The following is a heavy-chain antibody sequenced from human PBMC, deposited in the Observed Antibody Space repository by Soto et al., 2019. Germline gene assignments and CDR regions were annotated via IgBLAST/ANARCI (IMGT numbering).Heavy chain of an antibody. CDR2: VNHSGST. CDR3: VRVSDYGCNSASRAFDY. V-gene: IGHV4-34*01. Sequence: SETLSHTCADYGGSFSGYSWSEIRQPPGKGLEWIGEVNHSGSTNYNPSLKSRVTISVDTAKNHISLKLSSVAAADTAVYYCVRVSDYGCNSASRAFDYWGQGILVSGSS. J-gene: IGHJ4*01. D-gene: IGHD3-10*01. CDR1: GGSFSGYS.